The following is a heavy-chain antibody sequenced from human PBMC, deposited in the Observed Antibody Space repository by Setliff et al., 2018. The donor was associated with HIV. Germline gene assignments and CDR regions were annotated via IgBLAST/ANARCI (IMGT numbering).Heavy chain of an antibody. J-gene: IGHJ4*02. CDR3: ARQAIFGYYDSSGYLDY. Sequence: SETLSLTCAVYGGSFSGYYWSWIRQPPGKGLEWIGEMQHSGRTNYNPSLRSRVTISVDTSKNLFSLRLSSVTASDTAVYYCARQAIFGYYDSSGYLDYWGQGTLVTVSS. V-gene: IGHV4-34*01. CDR2: MQHSGRT. D-gene: IGHD3-22*01. CDR1: GGSFSGYY.